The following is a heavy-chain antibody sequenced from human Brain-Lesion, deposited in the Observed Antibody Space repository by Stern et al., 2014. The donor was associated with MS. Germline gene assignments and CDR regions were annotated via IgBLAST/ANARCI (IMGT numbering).Heavy chain of an antibody. D-gene: IGHD2-15*01. CDR3: AGEEDIRYCSGGSCTGNWFDP. V-gene: IGHV4-39*01. CDR1: GGSVSSTSYA. Sequence: QLVESGPGLVKPSETLSLTCTVAGGSVSSTSYAWAWIRQPPGKGLEWIGAIYYSGNTYHRPSLKSRLTISLDTSKDQVFLQLRSVTAADTAVYYCAGEEDIRYCSGGSCTGNWFDPWGQGTLVTVSS. CDR2: IYYSGNT. J-gene: IGHJ5*02.